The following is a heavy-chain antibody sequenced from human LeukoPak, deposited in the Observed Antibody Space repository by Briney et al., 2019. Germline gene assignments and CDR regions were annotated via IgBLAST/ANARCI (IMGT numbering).Heavy chain of an antibody. J-gene: IGHJ4*02. Sequence: SETLSLTCTVSGGSISTYYWSWIRQPPGKGLEWIGYISYSGSTNYNPSLKSRVTISVDTSKNQFSLKLTSVTAADTAVYYCARRKPYTNGWYYFDYWGQGTLVTVSS. CDR2: ISYSGST. CDR1: GGSISTYY. V-gene: IGHV4-59*08. D-gene: IGHD6-19*01. CDR3: ARRKPYTNGWYYFDY.